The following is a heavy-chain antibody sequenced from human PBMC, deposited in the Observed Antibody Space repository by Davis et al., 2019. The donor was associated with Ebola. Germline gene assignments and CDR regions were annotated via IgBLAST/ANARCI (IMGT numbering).Heavy chain of an antibody. V-gene: IGHV5-10-1*01. Sequence: KVSCKGSGYSFTSYWISWVRQMPGKGLEWMGRIDPSDSYTNYSPSFQGHVTISADKSISTAYLQWSSLKASDTAMYYCARHMGEWELQGAFDIWGQGTMVTVSS. D-gene: IGHD1-26*01. CDR1: GYSFTSYW. J-gene: IGHJ3*02. CDR2: IDPSDSYT. CDR3: ARHMGEWELQGAFDI.